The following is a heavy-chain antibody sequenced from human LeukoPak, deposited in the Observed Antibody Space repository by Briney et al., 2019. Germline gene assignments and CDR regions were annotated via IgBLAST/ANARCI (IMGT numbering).Heavy chain of an antibody. V-gene: IGHV3-21*01. Sequence: GGSLRLSCAASGFTFSSYSMNWVRQAPGKGLEWVSSISSSSSYIYYADSVKGRFTISRDNAKNSLYLQMNSLRAEDTAVYYCARVVAATPNSDYWGQGTLVTVSS. CDR3: ARVVAATPNSDY. J-gene: IGHJ4*02. CDR2: ISSSSSYI. CDR1: GFTFSSYS. D-gene: IGHD2-15*01.